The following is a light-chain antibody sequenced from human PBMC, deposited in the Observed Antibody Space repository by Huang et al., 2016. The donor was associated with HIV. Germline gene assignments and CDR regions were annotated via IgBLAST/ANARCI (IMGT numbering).Light chain of an antibody. Sequence: DAVLTQSPLSLAVTLGQPATISCRSSENLVFSDGNTYLNWFHQRPGQSPRRLIYKVSTRDLGVPDRFSGSGSGTDFTLRISRVEAEDVGVYHCMQGTHGPSFGQGTKLEIK. CDR3: MQGTHGPS. CDR1: ENLVFSDGNTY. V-gene: IGKV2-30*01. J-gene: IGKJ1*01. CDR2: KVS.